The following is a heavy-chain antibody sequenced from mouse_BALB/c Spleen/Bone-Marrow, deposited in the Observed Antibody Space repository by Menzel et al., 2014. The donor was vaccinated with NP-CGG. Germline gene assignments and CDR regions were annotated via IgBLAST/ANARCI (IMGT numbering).Heavy chain of an antibody. CDR1: GFNIKDTY. CDR2: IDPANGNT. Sequence: EVQLQQSGAELVKPGASVKLSCTASGFNIKDTYMHWVKQRPEQGLEWIGRIDPANGNTKYDPKFQGRATVTADTSSSTAYLQLSSLTSEYTAVYYCARYYFRTMNYWGQGTSVTVSS. CDR3: ARYYFRTMNY. J-gene: IGHJ4*01. D-gene: IGHD1-1*01. V-gene: IGHV14-3*02.